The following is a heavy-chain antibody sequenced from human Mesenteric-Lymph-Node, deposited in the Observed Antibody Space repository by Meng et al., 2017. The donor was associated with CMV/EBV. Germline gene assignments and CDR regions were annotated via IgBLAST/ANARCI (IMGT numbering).Heavy chain of an antibody. CDR2: ISYDGSNK. V-gene: IGHV3-30-3*01. D-gene: IGHD6-6*01. J-gene: IGHJ4*02. CDR1: GFPFRSSA. CDR3: ARDLVVVNSYYFDY. Sequence: ASGFPFRSSAIPLVRQAPGKGLAWVAVISYDGSNKYYADSVKGRFTISRDNSKNTLYLQMNSLRAEDTAVYYCARDLVVVNSYYFDYWGQGTLVTVSS.